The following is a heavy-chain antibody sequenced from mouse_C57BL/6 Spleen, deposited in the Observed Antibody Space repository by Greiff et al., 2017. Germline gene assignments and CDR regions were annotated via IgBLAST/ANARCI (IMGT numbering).Heavy chain of an antibody. J-gene: IGHJ3*01. CDR2: IKPDNGGT. CDR1: GYTFTDYN. CDR3: AGTENLAGCDY. Sequence: EVQLQQSGPELVKPGASVKMSCKASGYTFTDYNMNWVKQSHGKSLEWIGYIKPDNGGTSYNQKFKGKATLTVYKSSSTAYMELSSLTSEDSAVYYCAGTENLAGCDYWGQGTLVTVSA. V-gene: IGHV1-22*01.